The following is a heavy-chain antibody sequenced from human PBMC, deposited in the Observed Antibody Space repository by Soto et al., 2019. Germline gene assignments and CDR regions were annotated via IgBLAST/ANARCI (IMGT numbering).Heavy chain of an antibody. CDR2: IYSGGST. D-gene: IGHD5-18*01. V-gene: IGHV3-53*02. Sequence: EVQLVETGGGLIQPGGSLRLSCAASGFTINSNYMNWVRQVPGKGLEWVSVIYSGGSTYYADSVKVRFTISRDNSKNTLYLQMNSLRAEDTAVYYCARDRGYSYGHPLDYWGQGTLVTVSS. CDR1: GFTINSNY. J-gene: IGHJ4*02. CDR3: ARDRGYSYGHPLDY.